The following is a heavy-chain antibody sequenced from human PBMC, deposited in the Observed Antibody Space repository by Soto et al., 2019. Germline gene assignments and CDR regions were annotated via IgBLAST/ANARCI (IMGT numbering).Heavy chain of an antibody. V-gene: IGHV1-46*01. CDR1: GYTFTSYY. CDR2: INPSGGST. D-gene: IGHD3-10*01. Sequence: GASVKVSCKASGYTFTSYYMHWVRQAPGQGLEWMGIINPSGGSTSYAQKFQGRVTMTRDTSTSTVYMELSSLRSEDTAVYYCARGPGYYGSGATGYFDYWGQGTLVTVSS. CDR3: ARGPGYYGSGATGYFDY. J-gene: IGHJ4*02.